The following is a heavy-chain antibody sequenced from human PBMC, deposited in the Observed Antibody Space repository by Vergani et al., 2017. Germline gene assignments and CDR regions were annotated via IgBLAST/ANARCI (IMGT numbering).Heavy chain of an antibody. D-gene: IGHD1-1*01. V-gene: IGHV5-51*01. J-gene: IGHJ4*02. CDR3: ARHTTYTDS. CDR1: EYSFGNYW. Sequence: EVELVQSGPEMRKPGESLKISCKGSEYSFGNYWIGWVRQMPGKGLEWMGIIYPADSDTRYSPSFQGHVTISADKSISTAFLQWDSLKASDTALYDCARHTTYTDSWGQGTLVTVSS. CDR2: IYPADSDT.